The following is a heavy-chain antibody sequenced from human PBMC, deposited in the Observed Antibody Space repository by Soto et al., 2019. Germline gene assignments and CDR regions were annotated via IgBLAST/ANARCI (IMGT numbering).Heavy chain of an antibody. V-gene: IGHV1-18*01. CDR3: ARGGTPLDY. J-gene: IGHJ4*02. Sequence: QVQLVQSGAEAKKPGASVKVSCKASGYTFTNFGISWVRQAPGKGLEWMGWISAYDGNTNYATKFQGRFTMTTDTSTSTAYMEVRSLRFDDTAVYYCARGGTPLDYWGQGTLFTVSS. CDR1: GYTFTNFG. D-gene: IGHD3-16*01. CDR2: ISAYDGNT.